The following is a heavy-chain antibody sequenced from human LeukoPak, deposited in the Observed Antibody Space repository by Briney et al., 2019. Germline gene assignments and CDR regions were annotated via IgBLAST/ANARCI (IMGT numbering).Heavy chain of an antibody. Sequence: GGSLRLSCVASGFTFTKCAMSWIRQAPGKGLEWVAIITATGDTAYYADSVKGRFTISKDNSRNTVYMQMDSLRAEDTAIYYCAGDRNSDWYSPLDYWGQGSQVTVSP. CDR1: GFTFTKCA. CDR2: ITATGDTA. J-gene: IGHJ4*02. CDR3: AGDRNSDWYSPLDY. D-gene: IGHD6-19*01. V-gene: IGHV3-23*01.